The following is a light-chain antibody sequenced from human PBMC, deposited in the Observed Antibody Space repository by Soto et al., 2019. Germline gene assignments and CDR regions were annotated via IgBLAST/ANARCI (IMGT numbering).Light chain of an antibody. V-gene: IGKV1-33*01. J-gene: IGKJ5*01. CDR2: DAS. CDR3: QQYENLPT. CDR1: QTISSW. Sequence: DIQMTQSPSTLSGSVGDRVTIPCRASQTISSWLAWYQQKPGRAPKLLIYDASNLEAGVPSRFRGSGSGTDFTFTISRLQPEDIATYYCQQYENLPTVGQGTRLEIK.